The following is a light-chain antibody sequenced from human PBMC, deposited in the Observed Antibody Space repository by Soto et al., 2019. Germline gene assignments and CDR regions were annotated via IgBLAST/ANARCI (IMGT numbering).Light chain of an antibody. J-gene: IGLJ1*01. CDR1: SSDVGGYNY. CDR2: DVN. Sequence: QSVLTQPASVSGSPGQSITISCAGTSSDVGGYNYVSWYQQHPGKAPKLMIYDVNNRPSGDSNRFSGSKSGNTASLTISGLQAEDEADYYCSSWTSGATYVFGSGTKLTVL. CDR3: SSWTSGATYV. V-gene: IGLV2-14*01.